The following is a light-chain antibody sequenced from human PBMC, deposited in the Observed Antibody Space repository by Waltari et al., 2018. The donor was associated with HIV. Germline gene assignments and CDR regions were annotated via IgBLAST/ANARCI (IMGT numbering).Light chain of an antibody. V-gene: IGLV2-23*01. J-gene: IGLJ1*01. Sequence: QSALTQPASVSGSPGPSLTISCTGTSSHVGRYNLVSWYQQHPGKAPKLMIYEGSKRPSGVSNRFSGSKSGNTASLTISGLQAEDEADYYCCSYAGSSTYVFGTGTKVTVL. CDR2: EGS. CDR1: SSHVGRYNL. CDR3: CSYAGSSTYV.